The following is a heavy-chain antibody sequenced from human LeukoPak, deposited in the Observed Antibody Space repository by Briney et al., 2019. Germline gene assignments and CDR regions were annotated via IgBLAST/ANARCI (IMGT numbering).Heavy chain of an antibody. J-gene: IGHJ4*02. CDR1: RGSINNQY. D-gene: IGHD5-24*01. CDR2: IYHSGTT. CDR3: ASLSVWELATHPGGSFDF. V-gene: IGHV4-59*06. Sequence: SETLSLTCTVSRGSINNQYWSWIRQPAGKGLEWIGQIYHSGTTVYSSSLKSRLSISIHTSKNQFSLRLSSVTAADTAVYYCASLSVWELATHPGGSFDFWGRGILVTVSS.